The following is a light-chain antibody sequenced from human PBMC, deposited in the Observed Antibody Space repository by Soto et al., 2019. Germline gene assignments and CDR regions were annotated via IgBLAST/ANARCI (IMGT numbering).Light chain of an antibody. CDR3: QQYDSSPLT. J-gene: IGKJ4*01. CDR2: GAS. CDR1: QSVSSSY. V-gene: IGKV3-20*01. Sequence: EIVLTQSPGTLSLSPGERATLSCRASQSVSSSYLAWYQQKPGQAPRLLIYGASSRATGIPDRFSSSGSGTDFTLTISRLEPEDFGVYSCQQYDSSPLTFGGGTKVEIK.